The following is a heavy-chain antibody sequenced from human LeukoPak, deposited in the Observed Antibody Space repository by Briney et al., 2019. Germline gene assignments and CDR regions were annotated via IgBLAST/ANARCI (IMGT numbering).Heavy chain of an antibody. Sequence: TGGSLRLSCAASGFTFSNYWMSWVRQDPGKGLEWVSSISSSSSYIYYADSVKGRFTISRDNAKNSLYLQMNSLRAEDTAVYYFAIGGSDLTIDYCGQGTLGTVSS. J-gene: IGHJ4*02. CDR2: ISSSSSYI. CDR3: AIGGSDLTIDY. D-gene: IGHD1-26*01. CDR1: GFTFSNYW. V-gene: IGHV3-21*01.